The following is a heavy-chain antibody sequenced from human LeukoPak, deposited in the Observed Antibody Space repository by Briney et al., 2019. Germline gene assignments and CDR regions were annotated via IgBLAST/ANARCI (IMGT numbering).Heavy chain of an antibody. CDR1: GFTFSSYA. V-gene: IGHV3-64D*06. Sequence: SGGSLRLSCSASGFTFSSYAMHWVRQAPGKGLEYVSAISSNGGSTYYADSVKGRFTISRDNSKNTLCLQMSSLRAEGTAVYYCVSGYSGYDFDALDYWGQGTLVTVSS. J-gene: IGHJ4*02. D-gene: IGHD5-12*01. CDR3: VSGYSGYDFDALDY. CDR2: ISSNGGST.